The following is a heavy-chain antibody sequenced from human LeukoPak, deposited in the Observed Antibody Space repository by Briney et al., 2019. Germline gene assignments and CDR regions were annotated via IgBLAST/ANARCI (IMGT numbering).Heavy chain of an antibody. D-gene: IGHD3-22*01. CDR1: GFTFSSQA. Sequence: GRSLRLSCAASGFTFSSQAMHWVRQPPGKWMEWLVVISYDGSNTYNADSLKGQFTICRYNSKKTLYLQMISLRAEDTAVYDCARDRPPGHYYDSSSYLGGFDYWGQGTLVTVSS. V-gene: IGHV3-30*04. CDR3: ARDRPPGHYYDSSSYLGGFDY. J-gene: IGHJ4*02. CDR2: ISYDGSNT.